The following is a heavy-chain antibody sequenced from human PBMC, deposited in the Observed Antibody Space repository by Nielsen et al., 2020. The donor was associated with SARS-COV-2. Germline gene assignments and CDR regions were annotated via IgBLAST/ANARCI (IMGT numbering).Heavy chain of an antibody. CDR3: ARTLRGGYGDYLFSLYYYGMDV. CDR1: GFTFSSYA. Sequence: GGSLRLSCAASGFTFSSYAMHWVRQAPGKGLEWVAVISYDGSNKYYADSVKGRFTISRDNSKNTLYLQMNSLRAEDTAVYYCARTLRGGYGDYLFSLYYYGMDVWGQGTTVTVSS. J-gene: IGHJ6*02. D-gene: IGHD4-17*01. CDR2: ISYDGSNK. V-gene: IGHV3-30-3*01.